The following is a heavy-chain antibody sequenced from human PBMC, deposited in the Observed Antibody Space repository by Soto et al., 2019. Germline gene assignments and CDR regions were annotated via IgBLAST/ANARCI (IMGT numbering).Heavy chain of an antibody. Sequence: SYTLSLTFTIFGGSIDSYYWSWIRHAPGKGLEWIGHISDRGTTTYNPSLGSRVTISVDTSRNLFSLKLSSVTVADTAVYFCARDRWTSRANWFDPWGPGTLVTVSS. D-gene: IGHD3-16*02. CDR3: ARDRWTSRANWFDP. V-gene: IGHV4-59*12. CDR1: GGSIDSYY. CDR2: ISDRGTT. J-gene: IGHJ5*02.